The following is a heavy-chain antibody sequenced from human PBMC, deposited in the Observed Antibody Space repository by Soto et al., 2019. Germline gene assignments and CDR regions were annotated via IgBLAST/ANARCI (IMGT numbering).Heavy chain of an antibody. CDR1: GYTFTNYA. Sequence: QVQLVQSGVEVKKPGASVKVSCKASGYTFTNYAISWVRQAPGRGLEWMGWVNTYNGNPNYAQIFQGRITMNTDTSTGTAYMELRSLKSDDSAVDYCARDSQYSTSWQRFDSWGQGSLVTVSS. CDR3: ARDSQYSTSWQRFDS. D-gene: IGHD6-13*01. CDR2: VNTYNGNP. J-gene: IGHJ4*02. V-gene: IGHV1-18*01.